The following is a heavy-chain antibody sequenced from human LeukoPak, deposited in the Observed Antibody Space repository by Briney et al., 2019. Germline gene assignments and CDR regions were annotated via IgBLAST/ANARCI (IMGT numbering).Heavy chain of an antibody. CDR3: AKLHNLNCDY. V-gene: IGHV3-23*01. J-gene: IGHJ4*02. CDR2: ISGSGGST. CDR1: GFTFSDYA. D-gene: IGHD1-14*01. Sequence: GGSLRLPCAASGFTFSDYAMSWVRKAPGKGPEWVSTISGSGGSTYYADSVKGRFTISRDSSKNTLYLQMNNLRPEDAAVYYCAKLHNLNCDYWGLGTLVTVSS.